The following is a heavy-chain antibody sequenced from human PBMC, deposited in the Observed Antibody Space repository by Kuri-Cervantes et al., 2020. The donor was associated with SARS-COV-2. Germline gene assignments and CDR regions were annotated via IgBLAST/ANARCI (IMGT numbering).Heavy chain of an antibody. J-gene: IGHJ5*02. D-gene: IGHD3-3*01. CDR2: IIPFFGAP. V-gene: IGHV1-69*13. CDR3: AIHFWSGYDNWFDP. Sequence: SVKVSCKASGGTFTTYGFTWVRQAPGQGLEWMGGIIPFFGAPNYAQKFEGRVTITADESTSTAYMELSSLRSDDTAVYYCAIHFWSGYDNWFDPWGQGTLVTVSS. CDR1: GGTFTTYG.